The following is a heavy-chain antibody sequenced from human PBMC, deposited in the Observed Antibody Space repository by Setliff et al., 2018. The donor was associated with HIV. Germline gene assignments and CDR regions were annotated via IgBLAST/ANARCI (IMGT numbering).Heavy chain of an antibody. CDR3: ARHRYYDILFDP. V-gene: IGHV4-59*08. CDR1: GGSIINYF. CDR2: IYYSGST. D-gene: IGHD3-9*01. J-gene: IGHJ5*02. Sequence: PSETLSLTCSVTGGSIINYFWGWIRMPPGKGLEWIGYIYYSGSTDYNPSLKSRVTISVDSSRNQFSLRLSSVTAADTAVYYCARHRYYDILFDPWGQGTLVTVSS.